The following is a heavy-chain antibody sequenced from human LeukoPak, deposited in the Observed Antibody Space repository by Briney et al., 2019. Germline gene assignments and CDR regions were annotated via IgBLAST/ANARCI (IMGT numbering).Heavy chain of an antibody. CDR2: ISYDGSNK. CDR1: GFTFSSYA. Sequence: GGSLRLSCAASGFTFSSYAMHWVRQAPGKGLEWVAVISYDGSNKYYADSVKGRFTISRDNSKNTLYLQMNSLRAEDTAVYYCARATVDTAMVTGYWGQGTLVTVSS. D-gene: IGHD5-18*01. V-gene: IGHV3-30-3*01. CDR3: ARATVDTAMVTGY. J-gene: IGHJ4*02.